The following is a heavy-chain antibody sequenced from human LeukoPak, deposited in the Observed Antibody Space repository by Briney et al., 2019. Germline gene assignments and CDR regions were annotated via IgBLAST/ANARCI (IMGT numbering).Heavy chain of an antibody. J-gene: IGHJ4*02. CDR3: AKDASAYSGSYFDY. Sequence: GGSLRLSCAASGFTFSSHAMHWVRQAPGKGLEWVAVIWYDGSNKYYADSMKGRFTISRDNSKNTLYLQMNSLRAKDTAMYYCAKDASAYSGSYFDYWGQGTLVTVSS. D-gene: IGHD1-26*01. CDR1: GFTFSSHA. CDR2: IWYDGSNK. V-gene: IGHV3-33*06.